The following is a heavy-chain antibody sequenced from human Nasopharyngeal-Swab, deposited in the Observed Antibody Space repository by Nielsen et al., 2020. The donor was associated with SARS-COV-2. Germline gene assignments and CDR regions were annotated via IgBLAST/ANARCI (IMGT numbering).Heavy chain of an antibody. Sequence: GGSLRLSCAASGFTFSSYWTHRVRQAPGKGLEWVSSISISSRYIYYADSLKGRFTISRDNAKNSLYLQMNSLRADDTAVYYCARDLVSSWRAIGNWYFDLWGRGTLVTVSS. V-gene: IGHV3-21*06. CDR2: ISISSRYI. D-gene: IGHD6-13*01. CDR3: ARDLVSSWRAIGNWYFDL. J-gene: IGHJ2*01. CDR1: GFTFSSYW.